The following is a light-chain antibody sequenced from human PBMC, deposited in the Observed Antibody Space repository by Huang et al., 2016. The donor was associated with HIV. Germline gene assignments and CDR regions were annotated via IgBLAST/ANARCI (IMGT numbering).Light chain of an antibody. Sequence: DIQTTQSPSSLCASVGDRVTITCRASQIISNYLNWYQQKPGKAPKLLIYAASSLQSGVPARFSGSGSGTDFTLTISSLQPEDFATYYCQESYSTPPLTFGGGTKVEIK. CDR1: QIISNY. CDR3: QESYSTPPLT. CDR2: AAS. J-gene: IGKJ4*01. V-gene: IGKV1-39*01.